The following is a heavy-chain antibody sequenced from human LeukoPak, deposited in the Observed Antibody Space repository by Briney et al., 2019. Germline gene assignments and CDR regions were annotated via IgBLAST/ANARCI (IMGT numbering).Heavy chain of an antibody. D-gene: IGHD1-26*01. CDR2: ISYDGSNK. CDR3: ARPWGGPFDY. Sequence: GGSLRLSCAASGFTFSSYAMHWVRQAPGKGLEWVAVISYDGSNKYYADSVKGRFTISRDNSKNTLYLQMNSLRAEDTAVYYCARPWGGPFDYWGQGTLVTVSS. J-gene: IGHJ4*02. V-gene: IGHV3-30-3*01. CDR1: GFTFSSYA.